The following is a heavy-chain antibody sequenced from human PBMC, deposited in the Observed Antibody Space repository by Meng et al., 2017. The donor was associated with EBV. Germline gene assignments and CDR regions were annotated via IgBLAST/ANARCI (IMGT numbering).Heavy chain of an antibody. Sequence: GPSLVAGGRSVRPGGSLCFSWSASGFTFRCCWLHWVRQAEGRRLLCVKRINSDGRSPSYADPVKGRFAISRDNAKNTLYLQLISLRAEDTAVYYCARGGGYSSSWYPDWGQGTLVTVSS. CDR3: ARGGGYSSSWYPD. D-gene: IGHD6-13*01. CDR1: GFTFRCCW. CDR2: INSDGRSP. V-gene: IGHV3-74*02. J-gene: IGHJ4*02.